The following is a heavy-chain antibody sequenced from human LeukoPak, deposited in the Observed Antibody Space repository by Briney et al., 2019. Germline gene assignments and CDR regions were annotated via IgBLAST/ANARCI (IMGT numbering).Heavy chain of an antibody. CDR2: ISGSGGST. CDR1: GFTFSSYA. Sequence: PGGSLRLSCAASGFTFSSYAMSWVRQAPGKGLEWVSAISGSGGSTYYADSVKGRFTISRDNSKNTLYLQMNSLRAEDTAVYYCASNGGSYPDHDAFDIWGQGTMVTVSS. V-gene: IGHV3-23*01. D-gene: IGHD1-26*01. J-gene: IGHJ3*02. CDR3: ASNGGSYPDHDAFDI.